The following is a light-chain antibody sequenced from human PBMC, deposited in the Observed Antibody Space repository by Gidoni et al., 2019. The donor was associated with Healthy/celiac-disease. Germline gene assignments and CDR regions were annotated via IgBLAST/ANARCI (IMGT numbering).Light chain of an antibody. V-gene: IGLV1-44*01. CDR1: SSNIGSNT. J-gene: IGLJ1*01. Sequence: QSVLTQPPSASGTPGQRVTISCSGSSSNIGSNTVNWYQQLPGTAPKHLIYSNNQRPSGVPDRFSGSKSGTSASLAISGLQSEDDADYYCAAWDDSLNGHYVFGTGTKVTVL. CDR2: SNN. CDR3: AAWDDSLNGHYV.